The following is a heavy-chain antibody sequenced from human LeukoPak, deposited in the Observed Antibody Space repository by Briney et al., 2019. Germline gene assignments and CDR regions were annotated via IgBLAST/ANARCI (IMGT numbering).Heavy chain of an antibody. CDR2: INPNGGRT. CDR1: GYTFTSYY. Sequence: ASVEVSCKASGYTFTSYYMHWVRQAPGQGLEWMGIINPNGGRTTYTQKLQGRVTMTRDTSTSTVYMELSSLRSEDTAVYYCAREASGHTYGGRVFDYWGQGTLVTVSS. D-gene: IGHD5-18*01. V-gene: IGHV1-46*01. J-gene: IGHJ4*02. CDR3: AREASGHTYGGRVFDY.